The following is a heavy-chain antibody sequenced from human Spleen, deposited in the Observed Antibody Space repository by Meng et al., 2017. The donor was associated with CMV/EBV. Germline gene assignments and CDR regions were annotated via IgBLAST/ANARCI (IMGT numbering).Heavy chain of an antibody. J-gene: IGHJ5*02. Sequence: GESLKISCAASGFTFRDYGMHWVRQAPGKGLEWVAYLRYDGNNKYYADSVQGRFTISRDNSKNTLYLQMNSLRAEDTAVYYCARGYCSSTSCYTVSWGQGTLVTVSS. D-gene: IGHD2-2*02. CDR3: ARGYCSSTSCYTVS. CDR2: LRYDGNNK. CDR1: GFTFRDYG. V-gene: IGHV3-30*02.